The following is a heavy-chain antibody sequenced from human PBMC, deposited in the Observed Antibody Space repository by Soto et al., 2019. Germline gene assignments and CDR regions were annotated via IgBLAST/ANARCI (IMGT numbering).Heavy chain of an antibody. CDR2: IIPILGIA. Sequence: QVQLVQSGAEVKKPGSSVKVSCKASGGTFSSYTISWVRQAPGQGREWMGRIIPILGIANYAQKFQGRVTITADKSTSTAYMELSSLRSEDTAVYYCARDIVVVPGSVWGQGTTVTVSS. CDR3: ARDIVVVPGSV. J-gene: IGHJ6*02. V-gene: IGHV1-69*08. D-gene: IGHD2-2*01. CDR1: GGTFSSYT.